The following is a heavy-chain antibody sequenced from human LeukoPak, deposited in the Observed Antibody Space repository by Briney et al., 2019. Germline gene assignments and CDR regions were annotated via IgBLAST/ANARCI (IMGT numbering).Heavy chain of an antibody. D-gene: IGHD2-2*01. J-gene: IGHJ5*02. CDR2: IYYNGIT. CDR3: AGSDIVVVPAASFDP. CDR1: GGSISSYY. V-gene: IGHV4-59*08. Sequence: SETLSLTCTVSGGSISSYYWSWIRQPPGKGLEWVGYIYYNGITNYNPSLKSRVTISVDTSKNQFSLKLSSVTAADTAVYYCAGSDIVVVPAASFDPWGQGTLVTVSS.